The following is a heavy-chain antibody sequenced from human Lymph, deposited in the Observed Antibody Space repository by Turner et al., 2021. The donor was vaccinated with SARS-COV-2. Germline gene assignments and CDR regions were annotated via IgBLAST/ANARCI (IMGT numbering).Heavy chain of an antibody. D-gene: IGHD2-15*01. V-gene: IGHV1-24*01. Sequence: QVQLVQSGAEVKKPGASVKVSCKVSGYTLTDLSMHWVRQAPGKGLEWMGGFDPEEGEIIYAQKFQGRVTMTEDTSTDTAYMELSSLRSEDTAVYYCATVLCTGSSCYYYGMDVWGQGTTVTVSS. CDR2: FDPEEGEI. CDR3: ATVLCTGSSCYYYGMDV. CDR1: GYTLTDLS. J-gene: IGHJ6*02.